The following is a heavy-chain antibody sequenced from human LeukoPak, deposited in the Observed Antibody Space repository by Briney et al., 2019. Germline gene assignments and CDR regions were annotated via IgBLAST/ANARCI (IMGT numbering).Heavy chain of an antibody. Sequence: ASVKISCKVSGYTFTDNYMHWVQQAPGKGLEWMGLVDPEDGETIYAENFQGRITITADTSTGTAYMELTSLRSEDTALYYCATGTVVGRGYYAMDVWGQGTTVTVSS. CDR3: ATGTVVGRGYYAMDV. V-gene: IGHV1-69-2*01. CDR2: VDPEDGET. J-gene: IGHJ6*02. CDR1: GYTFTDNY. D-gene: IGHD4-23*01.